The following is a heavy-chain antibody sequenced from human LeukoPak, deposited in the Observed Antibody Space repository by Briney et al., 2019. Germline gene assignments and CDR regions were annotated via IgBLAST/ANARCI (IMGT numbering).Heavy chain of an antibody. J-gene: IGHJ4*02. D-gene: IGHD4-23*01. Sequence: PSQTLSLTCPVSGGSISSGCYHWIWIPQHPGKGLEWIGNNYYSGSTYYNPSLKSRATISVDTSKNQFSLKLSSVTAADTAVYYCASTDYGGYFDYWGQGTLVTVSS. CDR2: NYYSGST. CDR3: ASTDYGGYFDY. V-gene: IGHV4-31*03. CDR1: GGSISSGCYH.